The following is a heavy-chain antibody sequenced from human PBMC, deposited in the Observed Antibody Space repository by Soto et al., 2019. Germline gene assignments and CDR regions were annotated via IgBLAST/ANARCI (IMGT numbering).Heavy chain of an antibody. J-gene: IGHJ4*02. CDR3: VRDADTTGHYSHFDL. Sequence: QVQLVESGGGVVQPGGSLRLSCAASGFTFSNYGFHWVRQAPGKGLEWVAVMHTGGNAKYYVDSVKGRFTVSRDDSRNMVYLEMSGLRAEDTAEYFCVRDADTTGHYSHFDLWGRGALVAVS. CDR2: MHTGGNAK. D-gene: IGHD3-9*01. V-gene: IGHV3-33*08. CDR1: GFTFSNYG.